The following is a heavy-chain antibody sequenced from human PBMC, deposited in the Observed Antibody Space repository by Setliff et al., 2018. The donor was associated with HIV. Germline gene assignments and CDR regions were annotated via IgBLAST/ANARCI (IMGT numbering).Heavy chain of an antibody. CDR1: GGSIGNYC. CDR2: IYSSGNT. CDR3: ARGGYYTSGTWFDP. D-gene: IGHD3-10*01. Sequence: PSETLSLTCTVSGGSIGNYCWSWIRQSAGKGLEWIGRIYASGNIGRIYSSGNTEYNPSLKSRVTMSVDTSKNQFSLELTSVTAADTAEYYCARGGYYTSGTWFDPWGQGTLVTVSS. V-gene: IGHV4-4*07. J-gene: IGHJ5*02.